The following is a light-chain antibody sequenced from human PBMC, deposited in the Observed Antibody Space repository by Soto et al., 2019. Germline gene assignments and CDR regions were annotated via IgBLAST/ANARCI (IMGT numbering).Light chain of an antibody. CDR2: WAS. CDR1: QSVLFSSNNKNY. J-gene: IGKJ4*01. CDR3: QQYYSIPPT. Sequence: DIVMTQSPDSLAASLGERATINCKSSQSVLFSSNNKNYLTWYQHKPGQPPKLLIYWASTRKSGVPDRFSGSGSGTDFTLTISSLQAEDVAVYYCQQYYSIPPTFGGGTKVDIK. V-gene: IGKV4-1*01.